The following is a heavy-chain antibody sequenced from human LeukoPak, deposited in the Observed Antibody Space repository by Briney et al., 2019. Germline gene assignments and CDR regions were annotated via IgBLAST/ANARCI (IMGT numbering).Heavy chain of an antibody. CDR2: INHSGST. CDR1: GGSFSGYY. CDR3: AREGIAAAAIDY. D-gene: IGHD6-13*01. V-gene: IGHV4-34*01. Sequence: SETLSLTCAVYGGSFSGYYWSWIRQPPGKGLEWIGEINHSGSTNYNPSLKSRVTISLDTSKNQFSLKLTSVTAADTAVYCCAREGIAAAAIDYWGQGNLVTVSS. J-gene: IGHJ4*02.